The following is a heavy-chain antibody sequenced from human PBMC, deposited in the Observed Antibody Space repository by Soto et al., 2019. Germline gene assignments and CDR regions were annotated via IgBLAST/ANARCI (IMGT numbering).Heavy chain of an antibody. J-gene: IGHJ5*02. CDR1: GYSITAGGYY. V-gene: IGHV4-31*03. CDR3: ARMYSSGSGWFHP. Sequence: SETLSLTCFVSGYSITAGGYYWSWIRHHPGKGLEWIGSFYSSGSTIYNPSLRSRVSISGDTSSNQFSMSLTSVTAADTARYYCARMYSSGSGWFHPWGQGTLVTVS. D-gene: IGHD6-19*01. CDR2: FYSSGST.